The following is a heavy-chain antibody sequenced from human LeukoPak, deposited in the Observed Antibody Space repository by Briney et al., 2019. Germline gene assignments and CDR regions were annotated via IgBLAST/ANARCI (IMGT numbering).Heavy chain of an antibody. Sequence: GGSLRLSCAASGLTFDDYAMHWVRQAPGKGLEWVSGISWNSGGIGYADSVKGRFTISRDNAKNSLYLQMNSLRAEDTALYYCAKDSGSSPYYFDYWGQGTLVTVSS. CDR1: GLTFDDYA. D-gene: IGHD6-13*01. V-gene: IGHV3-9*01. J-gene: IGHJ4*02. CDR3: AKDSGSSPYYFDY. CDR2: ISWNSGGI.